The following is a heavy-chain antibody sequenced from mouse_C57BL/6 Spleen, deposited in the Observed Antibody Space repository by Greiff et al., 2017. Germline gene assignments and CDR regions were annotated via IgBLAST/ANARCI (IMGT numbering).Heavy chain of an antibody. Sequence: EVKLVESGGGLVKPGGSLKLSCAASGFTFSSYAMSWVRQTPEKRLEWVATISDGGSYTYYPDNVKGRFTISRDNAKNNLYLQMSHLKSEDTAMYYCARGGWLLFFFDYWGQGTTLTVSS. CDR2: ISDGGSYT. CDR3: ARGGWLLFFFDY. CDR1: GFTFSSYA. D-gene: IGHD2-3*01. V-gene: IGHV5-4*03. J-gene: IGHJ2*01.